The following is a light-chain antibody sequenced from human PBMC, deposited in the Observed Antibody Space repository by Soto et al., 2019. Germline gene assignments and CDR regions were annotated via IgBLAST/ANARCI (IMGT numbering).Light chain of an antibody. J-gene: IGKJ1*01. CDR1: QSVSSN. CDR2: GAF. Sequence: IVMTQSPVTLSFSPGEIGTLSCRASQSVSSNLAWYQQKPGQAPSLLIYGAFTRATGIPARFSGTGSGTEFTLTISSLQSEDFALYYCQQYNDWPLTFGQGTKVDI. CDR3: QQYNDWPLT. V-gene: IGKV3-15*01.